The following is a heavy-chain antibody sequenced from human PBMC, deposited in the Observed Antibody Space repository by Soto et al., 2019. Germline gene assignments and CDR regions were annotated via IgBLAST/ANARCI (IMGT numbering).Heavy chain of an antibody. Sequence: QVQLVQSGAEVKKTGSSVKVSCKASGGTFSSYTISWVRQAPGQGLEWMGRIIPILGIANYAQKFQGRVTITADKSTSTAYMELSSLRSEDTAVYYCARSVGYCSGGSCSFFDYWGQGTLVTVSS. CDR2: IIPILGIA. V-gene: IGHV1-69*02. CDR1: GGTFSSYT. CDR3: ARSVGYCSGGSCSFFDY. J-gene: IGHJ4*02. D-gene: IGHD2-15*01.